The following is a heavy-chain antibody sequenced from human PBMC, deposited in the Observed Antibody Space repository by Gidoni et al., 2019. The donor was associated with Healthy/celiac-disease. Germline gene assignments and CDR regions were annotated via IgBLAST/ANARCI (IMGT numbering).Heavy chain of an antibody. J-gene: IGHJ4*02. V-gene: IGHV3-30*18. D-gene: IGHD6-6*01. CDR3: AKDLAGRAAARPLDY. CDR1: GFTCSSYG. Sequence: QVQLVESGGGVVQPGRSLRLSCAASGFTCSSYGMHWVRQAPGKGLEWVAVISYDGSNKYYADSVKGRFTISRDNSKNTLYLQMNSLRAEDTAVYYCAKDLAGRAAARPLDYWGQGTLVTVSS. CDR2: ISYDGSNK.